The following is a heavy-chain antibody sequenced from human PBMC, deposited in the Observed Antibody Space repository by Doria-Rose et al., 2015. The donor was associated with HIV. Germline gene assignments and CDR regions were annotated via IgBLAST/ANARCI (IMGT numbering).Heavy chain of an antibody. CDR2: IVSDDER. D-gene: IGHD6-13*01. CDR1: GVSLSSPGMG. CDR3: ARIKSSRWYHKYYFDF. V-gene: IGHV2-26*01. Sequence: QITLKESGPVLVKPTETLTLTCTVSGVSLSSPGMGVSWIRQPPGKALEWLANIVSDDERSYKTSLKSRLTISRGTSRSQVALTMTDMDPVDTATYYCARIKSSRWYHKYYFDFWGQGTLVIVSA. J-gene: IGHJ4*02.